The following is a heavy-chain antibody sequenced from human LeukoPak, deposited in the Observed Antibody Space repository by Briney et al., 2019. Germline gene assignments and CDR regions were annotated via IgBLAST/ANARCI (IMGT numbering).Heavy chain of an antibody. V-gene: IGHV3-74*01. CDR3: ARGSYYSFSDC. CDR1: GFTLSSYW. D-gene: IGHD1-26*01. CDR2: INSDGSSA. J-gene: IGHJ4*02. Sequence: GGSLRLSCAASGFTLSSYWMHWVRQPPGKGLVWVSRINSDGSSASYADSVKGRFTVSRDNAKNTLYLQMSSLRAEDTAVYFCARGSYYSFSDCWGQGTLVTVSS.